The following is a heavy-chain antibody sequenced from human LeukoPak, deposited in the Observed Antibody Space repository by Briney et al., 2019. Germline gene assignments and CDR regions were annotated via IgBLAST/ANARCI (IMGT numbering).Heavy chain of an antibody. V-gene: IGHV1-46*01. CDR2: INPSGGST. CDR1: GYTFTIYY. CDR3: ARDQEYSSSSTVAGMDV. Sequence: ASVKVSCKASGYTFTIYYMHWVRQAPGQGLEWMGIINPSGGSTSYAQKFQGRVTMTRDTSTSTVYMELSSLRSEDTAVYYCARDQEYSSSSTVAGMDVWGQGTTVTVSS. J-gene: IGHJ6*02. D-gene: IGHD6-6*01.